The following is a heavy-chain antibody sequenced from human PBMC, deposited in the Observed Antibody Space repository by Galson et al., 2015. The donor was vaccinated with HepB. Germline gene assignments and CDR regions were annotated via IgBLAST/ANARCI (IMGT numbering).Heavy chain of an antibody. CDR3: AKDALYSSTANWYFDF. Sequence: SLRLSCAASGFSFGNYAMHWVRQGPRKGLEWVAGISWNSRSIGYADSVKGRFTISRDNAKKSLYLQMNSLRTDDTALYYCAKDALYSSTANWYFDFWGRGTLVTVSS. V-gene: IGHV3-9*01. CDR1: GFSFGNYA. CDR2: ISWNSRSI. D-gene: IGHD6-19*01. J-gene: IGHJ2*01.